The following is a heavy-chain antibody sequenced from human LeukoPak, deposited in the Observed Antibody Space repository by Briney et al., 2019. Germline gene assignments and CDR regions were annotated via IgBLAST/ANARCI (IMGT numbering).Heavy chain of an antibody. CDR1: GYTFTSYD. CDR2: MNPNSGNT. D-gene: IGHD3-22*01. Sequence: ASAKVSCKASGYTFTSYDINWVRQATGQGLEWMGWMNPNSGNTGYAQKFQGRVTMTRNTSISTAYMELSGLRSEDTAVYYCARGRGGYYYDSSGYIYYFDYWGQGTLVTVSS. J-gene: IGHJ4*02. CDR3: ARGRGGYYYDSSGYIYYFDY. V-gene: IGHV1-8*01.